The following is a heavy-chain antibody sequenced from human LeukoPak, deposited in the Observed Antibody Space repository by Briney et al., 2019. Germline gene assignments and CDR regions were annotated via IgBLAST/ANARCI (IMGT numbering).Heavy chain of an antibody. D-gene: IGHD3-10*01. CDR3: AREIGLGIDY. Sequence: PGGSLRLSCAASGFSVSSNYMSWVRQAPGKGLEWVSVIYSGGSTYYADSVKGRFTISRDNSKNTLYLQMKNLRAEDTAVYYCAREIGLGIDYWGQGTLVTVSS. J-gene: IGHJ4*02. V-gene: IGHV3-53*01. CDR2: IYSGGST. CDR1: GFSVSSNY.